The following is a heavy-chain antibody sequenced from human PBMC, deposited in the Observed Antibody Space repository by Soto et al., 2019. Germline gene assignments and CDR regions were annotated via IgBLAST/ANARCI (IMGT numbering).Heavy chain of an antibody. CDR1: GYTFTSYG. V-gene: IGHV1-18*01. CDR3: ARDLPALPDDFWSGYLGGDFDF. CDR2: ISAYNGNT. D-gene: IGHD3-3*01. Sequence: ASVKVSCKASGYTFTSYGISWVRQAPGQGLEWMGWISAYNGNTNYAQKLQDRVTMTTDTSTSTAYMELRSLRSDDTAVYYCARDLPALPDDFWSGYLGGDFDFRGQRTLVTVSS. J-gene: IGHJ4*02.